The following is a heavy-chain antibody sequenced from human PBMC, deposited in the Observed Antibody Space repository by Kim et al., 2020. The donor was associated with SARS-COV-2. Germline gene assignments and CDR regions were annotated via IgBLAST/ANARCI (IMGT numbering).Heavy chain of an antibody. CDR3: GKHWVRSGWSFDY. Sequence: GGSLRLSCAASGFTFNSFDMSWVRQAPGKGLEWVSAISVSGSTYYSDALERRRFTICHDYSKTLLLQKKTRLAADATAEYYCGKHWVRSGWSFDYGSKG. D-gene: IGHD6-19*01. J-gene: IGHJ4*02. CDR1: GFTFNSFD. CDR2: ISVSGSTY. V-gene: IGHV3-23*01.